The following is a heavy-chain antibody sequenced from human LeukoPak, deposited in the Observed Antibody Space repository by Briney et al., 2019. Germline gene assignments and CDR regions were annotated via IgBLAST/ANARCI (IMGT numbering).Heavy chain of an antibody. Sequence: GRSLRLSCAASGFTFSSYGMHWVRQAPGKGLEWVAVISYDGSNKYYADSVKGRFTISRDNSKNTLYLQMNSLRAEDTAVYYCAKDTRGTTPRYGMDAWGKGTTVTVSS. V-gene: IGHV3-30*18. J-gene: IGHJ6*04. CDR3: AKDTRGTTPRYGMDA. CDR2: ISYDGSNK. D-gene: IGHD1-1*01. CDR1: GFTFSSYG.